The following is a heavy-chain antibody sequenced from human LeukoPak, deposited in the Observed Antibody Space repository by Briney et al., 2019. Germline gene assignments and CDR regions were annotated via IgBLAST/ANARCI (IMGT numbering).Heavy chain of an antibody. CDR2: TKGDGSEK. V-gene: IGHV3-7*01. Sequence: GGSLRLSCVASGFTFSTYWMTWVRQAPGKGLEWVANTKGDGSEKHYVDSVKGRFTISRDNAKSSLYLQMNSLRAEDSAVYYCARPAYTAAYDLWGQGTMVTVSS. D-gene: IGHD3-16*01. J-gene: IGHJ3*01. CDR3: ARPAYTAAYDL. CDR1: GFTFSTYW.